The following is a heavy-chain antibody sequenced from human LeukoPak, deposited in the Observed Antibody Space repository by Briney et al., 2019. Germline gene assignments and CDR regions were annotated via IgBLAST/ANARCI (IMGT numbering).Heavy chain of an antibody. Sequence: PGGSLRLSCAASGFAFSSYAMSWVRQAPGKGLEWVGFIRSKSYGGTTECAASVKDRFIISRDDSKSIAYLQMYSLKTEDTAVYFCTRGPTVTFRTYFGMDVWGQGTSVTVSS. D-gene: IGHD4-17*01. J-gene: IGHJ6*02. CDR2: IRSKSYGGTT. CDR3: TRGPTVTFRTYFGMDV. V-gene: IGHV3-49*04. CDR1: GFAFSSYA.